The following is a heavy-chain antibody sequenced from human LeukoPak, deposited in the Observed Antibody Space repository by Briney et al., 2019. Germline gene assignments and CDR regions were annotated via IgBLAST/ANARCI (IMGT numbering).Heavy chain of an antibody. V-gene: IGHV1-69*01. Sequence: ASVKVSCKASGGTFSSYAISWVRQAPGQGLEWMGGIIPIFGTANYAQKFQGRVTITADESTSTAYMELSSLRSEDTAVYYCARDRRLRCFDWLNWFDPWGQGTLVTVSS. CDR2: IIPIFGTA. CDR1: GGTFSSYA. D-gene: IGHD3-9*01. J-gene: IGHJ5*02. CDR3: ARDRRLRCFDWLNWFDP.